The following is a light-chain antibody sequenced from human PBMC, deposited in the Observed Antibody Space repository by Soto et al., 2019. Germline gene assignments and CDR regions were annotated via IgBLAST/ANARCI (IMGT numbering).Light chain of an antibody. CDR3: QQYGSSPLYT. V-gene: IGKV3-20*01. CDR1: QSVSSSY. CDR2: GAS. J-gene: IGKJ2*01. Sequence: EIVLTQSPGTLSLSPGERATLSCRASQSVSSSYLAWYQQKPGQAPRLLIYGASSRATGIPDRFSGSGSGEDFTLTISRLEPEDFAVYDCQQYGSSPLYTLGQGNKLEIK.